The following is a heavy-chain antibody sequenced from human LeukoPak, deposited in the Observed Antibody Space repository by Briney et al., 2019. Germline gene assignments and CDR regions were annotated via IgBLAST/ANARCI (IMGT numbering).Heavy chain of an antibody. CDR1: GYTFISYS. CDR2: ISGYNGNT. Sequence: ASVKVSCKASGYTFISYSINWVGQAPGQGLEWMGWISGYNGNTKYAQKLQGRVTMTTDTSTSTAYMELRSLRSDDTAVYYCARDRPYYGSGRTFYFDFWGQGTLVTVSS. V-gene: IGHV1-18*04. J-gene: IGHJ4*02. CDR3: ARDRPYYGSGRTFYFDF. D-gene: IGHD3-10*01.